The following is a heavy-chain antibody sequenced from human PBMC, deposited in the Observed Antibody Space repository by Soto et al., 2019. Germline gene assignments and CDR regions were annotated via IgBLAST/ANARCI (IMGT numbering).Heavy chain of an antibody. CDR2: FRSSSSPI. CDR1: ELPRSSNR. J-gene: IGHJ6*02. CDR3: AREFEGFMDV. Sequence: PEGGLRLSGGASELPRSSNRKNWVRKAPGKGLEWVSYFRSSSSPIYYADSVKGRFTLSRDNAKNSLYLQMNSLRDEDTAVYYCAREFEGFMDVWAPGTTFIFTS. D-gene: IGHD3-9*01. V-gene: IGHV3-48*02.